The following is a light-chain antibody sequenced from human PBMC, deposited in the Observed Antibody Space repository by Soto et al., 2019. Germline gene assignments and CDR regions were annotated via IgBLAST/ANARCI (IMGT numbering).Light chain of an antibody. CDR1: NSNNRNNK. CDR2: SDN. Sequence: QSVLTQQPSASTTPGQKVTISCSGSNSNNRNNKVNWYQQLPGTAPKLLIYSDNQRPSGVPDRFSGSKAGTSASLAISGLQSEDEANYYCAAWDDSLHGYVFGAGTKLTVL. CDR3: AAWDDSLHGYV. V-gene: IGLV1-44*01. J-gene: IGLJ1*01.